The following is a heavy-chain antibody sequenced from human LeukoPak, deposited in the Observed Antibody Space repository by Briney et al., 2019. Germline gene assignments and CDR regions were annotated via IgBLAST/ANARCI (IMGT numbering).Heavy chain of an antibody. CDR3: TRHFPDILTGYSPDYFDY. Sequence: SETLSLTCAVYGGSFSGYYWSWIRQPPGKGPEWIGEINRSGSTNYNPSLKSRVTISVDTSKNQFSLKLSSVTAADTAVYYCTRHFPDILTGYSPDYFDYWGQGTLVSVSS. CDR2: INRSGST. D-gene: IGHD3-9*01. CDR1: GGSFSGYY. J-gene: IGHJ4*02. V-gene: IGHV4-34*01.